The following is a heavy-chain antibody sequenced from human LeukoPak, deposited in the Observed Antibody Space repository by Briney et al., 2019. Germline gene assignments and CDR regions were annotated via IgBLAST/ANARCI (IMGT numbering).Heavy chain of an antibody. Sequence: SETLSLTCTVSGGSISSYYWSWIRQPPGKGLEWIGYIYYSGSSNYNPSLKSRVTISVDTSKNQFSLQLNSVTPEDTAVYYCARVPKSTYHGSGSYYNPLGAFDIWGQGTMVTVSS. D-gene: IGHD3-10*01. CDR2: IYYSGSS. J-gene: IGHJ3*02. V-gene: IGHV4-59*12. CDR1: GGSISSYY. CDR3: ARVPKSTYHGSGSYYNPLGAFDI.